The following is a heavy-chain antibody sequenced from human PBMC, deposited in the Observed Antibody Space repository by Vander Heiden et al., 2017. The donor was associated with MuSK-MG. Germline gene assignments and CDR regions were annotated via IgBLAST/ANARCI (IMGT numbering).Heavy chain of an antibody. D-gene: IGHD3-16*01. V-gene: IGHV1-2*02. J-gene: IGHJ4*01. CDR3: ASGPISPLGEFSCIDY. Sequence: QVQLVQSGAEVKKPGASVKVSCKASGYTFTCYYMHWVRQAPGQGLEWMGWINPNSGGTNYAQKFQGRVTMTRDTSISSAYMELSRLRSHETAVYYCASGPISPLGEFSCIDYWGHGTLVTVSS. CDR2: INPNSGGT. CDR1: GYTFTCYY.